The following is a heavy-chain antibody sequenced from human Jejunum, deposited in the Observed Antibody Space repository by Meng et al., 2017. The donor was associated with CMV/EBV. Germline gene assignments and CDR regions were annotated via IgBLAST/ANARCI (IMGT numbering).Heavy chain of an antibody. CDR1: GNAYTNSA. V-gene: IGHV1-69*04. CDR3: ARVLTFYYAMDV. J-gene: IGHJ6*02. Sequence: NGTGNAYTNSAITWLRQAQGQGLEWVGRSGPVLNKPNSAQKLQGRGRITAERATSTNYLELSNLRSEDTAVYDCARVLTFYYAMDVWGQGTLVTVSS. CDR2: SGPVLNKP.